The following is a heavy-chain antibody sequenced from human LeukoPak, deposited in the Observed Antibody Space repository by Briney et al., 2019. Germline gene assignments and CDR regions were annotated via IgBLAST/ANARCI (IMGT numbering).Heavy chain of an antibody. D-gene: IGHD6-19*01. Sequence: RTSETLSLTCTVSGGSISRGSYYWSWIRQPAGKGLEWIGHIYTSGSTNYNPSLKSRVTISVDTSKNQFSLKLSSVTAADTAVYYCARGPAYSSGWLDYWGQGTLVTVSS. J-gene: IGHJ4*02. CDR2: IYTSGST. V-gene: IGHV4-61*09. CDR1: GGSISRGSYY. CDR3: ARGPAYSSGWLDY.